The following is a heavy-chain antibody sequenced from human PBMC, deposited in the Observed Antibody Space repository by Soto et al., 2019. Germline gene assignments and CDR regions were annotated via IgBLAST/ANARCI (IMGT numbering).Heavy chain of an antibody. D-gene: IGHD4-17*01. V-gene: IGHV1-2*04. J-gene: IGHJ6*02. CDR3: ARDRPVVGYGEWSDYYYGMDV. Sequence: ASVKVSCKASGYTFTGYYMHWVRQAPGQGLEWMGWINPNSGGTNYAQKFQGWVTMTRDTSISTAYMELSRLRSDDTAVYYCARDRPVVGYGEWSDYYYGMDVWGQGTTVTVSS. CDR2: INPNSGGT. CDR1: GYTFTGYY.